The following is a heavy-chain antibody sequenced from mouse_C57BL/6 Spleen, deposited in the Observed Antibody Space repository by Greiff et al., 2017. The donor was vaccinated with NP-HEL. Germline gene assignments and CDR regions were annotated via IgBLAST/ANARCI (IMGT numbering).Heavy chain of an antibody. D-gene: IGHD1-1*01. V-gene: IGHV1-80*01. Sequence: VQLQQSGAELVKPGASVKISCKASGYAFSSYWMNWVKQRPGKGLEWIGQIYPGDGDTNYNGKFKGKATLTADKSSSTAYMQLSSLTSEDSAVYFCARNPPYYGSSYRYFDVWGTGTTVTVSS. CDR2: IYPGDGDT. CDR1: GYAFSSYW. J-gene: IGHJ1*03. CDR3: ARNPPYYGSSYRYFDV.